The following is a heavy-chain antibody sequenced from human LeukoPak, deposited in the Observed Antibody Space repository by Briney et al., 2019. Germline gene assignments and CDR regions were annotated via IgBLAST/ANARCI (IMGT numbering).Heavy chain of an antibody. CDR3: ARQLSYGMDV. V-gene: IGHV3-74*01. Sequence: GGSLRLSCAASGFTFSGYWIHWVRQAPGKGLVWVSRIKSDGSSATYADSVKGRLTISRDNAKNTLYLQMNSLRAEDTAVYYCARQLSYGMDVWGQGTTVTVSS. CDR2: IKSDGSSA. J-gene: IGHJ6*02. CDR1: GFTFSGYW. D-gene: IGHD2/OR15-2a*01.